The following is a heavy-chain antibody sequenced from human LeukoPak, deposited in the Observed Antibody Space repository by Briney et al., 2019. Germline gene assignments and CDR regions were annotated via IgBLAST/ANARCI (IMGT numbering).Heavy chain of an antibody. J-gene: IGHJ4*02. D-gene: IGHD1-26*01. CDR2: ISSSSSTI. CDR1: GFTFSSYS. Sequence: GGSLRLSCTASGFTFSSYSMNWVRQAPGKGLEWVSYISSSSSTIYYADSVKGRFTISRDNAKNSLYLQMNSLRAEDTAVYYCARTSWELPYDYWGQGTLVTVSS. CDR3: ARTSWELPYDY. V-gene: IGHV3-48*01.